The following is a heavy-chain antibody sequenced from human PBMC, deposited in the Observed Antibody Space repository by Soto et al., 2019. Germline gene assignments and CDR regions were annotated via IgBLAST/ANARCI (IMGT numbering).Heavy chain of an antibody. CDR3: ARSYSYGSYWYFDY. CDR2: ITVYNGNT. J-gene: IGHJ4*02. CDR1: GYTLTNYG. D-gene: IGHD5-18*01. Sequence: ASVKVSCKASGYTLTNYGVSWVRQAPGQGLEWMGWITVYNGNTHYAQNLQGRVTMTTDTSTSTAHMELWSLGSDDTAVYYCARSYSYGSYWYFDYWGQGALVTVSS. V-gene: IGHV1-18*04.